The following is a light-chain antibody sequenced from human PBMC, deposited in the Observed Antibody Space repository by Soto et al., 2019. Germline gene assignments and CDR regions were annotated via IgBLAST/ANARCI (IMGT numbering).Light chain of an antibody. Sequence: DNQMTQSPSTLAAYVVDRVTITCRASQTISNWLACYQQKPGKAPKVLISDASSLESGVPSRFSGTEFPLTISSLQPDDFATYYCQHYNSYSEAVGQGTKVDI. V-gene: IGKV1-5*01. CDR1: QTISNW. CDR3: QHYNSYSEA. CDR2: DAS. J-gene: IGKJ1*01.